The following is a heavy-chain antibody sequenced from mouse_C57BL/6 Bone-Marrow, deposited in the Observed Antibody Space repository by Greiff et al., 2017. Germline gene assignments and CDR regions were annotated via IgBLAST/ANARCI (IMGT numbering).Heavy chain of an antibody. CDR2: IDPSDSYT. CDR1: GYTFTSYW. CDR3: VRLSDR. D-gene: IGHD3-2*02. Sequence: QVQLQQPGAELVMPGASVKLSCKASGYTFTSYWMHWVKQRPGQGLEWIGEIDPSDSYTNYNQKFKGKSTLTVDKSSSTAYMQLSILTSEDSAIYYCVRLSDRWGQGTTLTVSS. J-gene: IGHJ2*01. V-gene: IGHV1-69*01.